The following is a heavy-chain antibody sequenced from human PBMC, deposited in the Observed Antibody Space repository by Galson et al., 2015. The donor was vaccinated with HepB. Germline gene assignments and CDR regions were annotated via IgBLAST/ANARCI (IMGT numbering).Heavy chain of an antibody. D-gene: IGHD6-13*01. CDR2: INPNSGGT. V-gene: IGHV1-2*02. J-gene: IGHJ4*02. Sequence: SVKVSCKASGYTFTGYYMHWVRQAPGQGLEWMGWINPNSGGTNYAQKFQGRVTMTRDTSISTAYMELSRLRSDDTAVYYCARDRQVVWPYSSSWYYDYWGQGTLVTVSS. CDR3: ARDRQVVWPYSSSWYYDY. CDR1: GYTFTGYY.